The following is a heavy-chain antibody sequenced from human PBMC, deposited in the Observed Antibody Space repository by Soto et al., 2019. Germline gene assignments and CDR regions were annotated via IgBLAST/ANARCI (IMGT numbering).Heavy chain of an antibody. Sequence: QVRLLQSGAEVKKPGASVKVSCKASGYTFTSYDINWVRQATGQGLEWMGWMNPNSGNTFYAQKFQGRVTMTRNTSIRTAYMELSSLQFEDPAGYYCARERSYGLDYWGQGTLVTVSS. J-gene: IGHJ4*02. D-gene: IGHD5-18*01. CDR2: MNPNSGNT. V-gene: IGHV1-8*01. CDR1: GYTFTSYD. CDR3: ARERSYGLDY.